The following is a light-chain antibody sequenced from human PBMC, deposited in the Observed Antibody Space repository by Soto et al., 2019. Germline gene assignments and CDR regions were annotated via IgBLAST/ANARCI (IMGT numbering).Light chain of an antibody. CDR3: TSYTSSNTLL. Sequence: QSALTQPASVSGSPGQSITISCTGTSSDIGAYNYVSWYQQRPGKAPKLMIYDVNKRPSGVSNRFSGSKSGNTASLTISGLQAEDEADFYCTSYTSSNTLLFGGGTKVTVL. CDR1: SSDIGAYNY. J-gene: IGLJ3*02. CDR2: DVN. V-gene: IGLV2-14*01.